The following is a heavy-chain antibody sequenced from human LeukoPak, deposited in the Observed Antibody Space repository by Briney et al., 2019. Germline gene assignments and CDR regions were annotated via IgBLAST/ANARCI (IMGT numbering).Heavy chain of an antibody. V-gene: IGHV1-69*13. CDR2: IIPIFGTA. J-gene: IGHJ6*02. CDR3: ARVGYYDSSGYSEYYYYYYGMDV. D-gene: IGHD3-22*01. Sequence: SVKVSCKASGGTFSSYAISWVRQAPGQGLEWMGGIIPIFGTANYAQKFQGRVTITADESTSTAYMELSSPRSEDTAVYYCARVGYYDSSGYSEYYYYYYGMDVWGQGTTVTVSS. CDR1: GGTFSSYA.